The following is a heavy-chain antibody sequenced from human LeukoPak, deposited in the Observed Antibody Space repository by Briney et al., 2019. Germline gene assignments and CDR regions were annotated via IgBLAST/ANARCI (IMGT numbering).Heavy chain of an antibody. V-gene: IGHV3-23*01. J-gene: IGHJ4*02. CDR3: ASNVIWAYFDY. Sequence: PGGSLRLSCAASGFTFSSYAMSWVRQAPGKGLEWVSAISGSGGSTYYADSVKGRFTISRDNSKNTPYLQMNSLGAEDTAVYYCASNVIWAYFDYWGQGTLVTVSS. CDR2: ISGSGGST. CDR1: GFTFSSYA. D-gene: IGHD2-21*01.